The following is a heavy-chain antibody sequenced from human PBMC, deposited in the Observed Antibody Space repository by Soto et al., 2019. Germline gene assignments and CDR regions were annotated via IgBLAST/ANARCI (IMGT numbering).Heavy chain of an antibody. CDR2: ISAYNGNT. CDR1: GYSFSSYG. CDR3: ARSRRASPAFWFDP. V-gene: IGHV1-18*01. J-gene: IGHJ5*02. Sequence: VASVKGSCKASGYSFSSYGIGWVLQIPGQGLEWMGWISAYNGNTNIAQNFQGRVTMTTDTSTSTAYMELRSLRSDDTAVYYCARSRRASPAFWFDPWGQGTLVTVSS.